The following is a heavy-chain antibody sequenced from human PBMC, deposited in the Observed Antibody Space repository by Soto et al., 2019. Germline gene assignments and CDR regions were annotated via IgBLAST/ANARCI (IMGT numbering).Heavy chain of an antibody. J-gene: IGHJ6*02. CDR3: AREGCRSTSCYFVSPYYYYGMDV. CDR1: GFTFSSYA. Sequence: GESLKISCAASGFTFSSYAMHWVRQAPGKGLEWVAVISYDGSNKYYADSVKGRFTISRDNSKNTLYLQMNSLRAEDTAVYYCAREGCRSTSCYFVSPYYYYGMDVWGQGTTVTVSS. V-gene: IGHV3-30-3*01. D-gene: IGHD2-2*01. CDR2: ISYDGSNK.